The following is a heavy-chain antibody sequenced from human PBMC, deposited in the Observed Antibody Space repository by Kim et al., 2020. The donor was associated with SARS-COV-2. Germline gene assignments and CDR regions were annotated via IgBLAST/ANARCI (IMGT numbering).Heavy chain of an antibody. CDR1: GYTFTSYA. J-gene: IGHJ6*02. V-gene: IGHV1-3*01. D-gene: IGHD5-12*01. CDR2: INAGNGNT. CDR3: ARVSLVATIPYYYYGMEV. Sequence: ASVKVSCKASGYTFTSYAMHWVRQAPGQRLEWMGWINAGNGNTKYSQKFQGRVTITRDTSASTAYMELSSLRSEDTAVYYCARVSLVATIPYYYYGMEVWGQGTTVTVSS.